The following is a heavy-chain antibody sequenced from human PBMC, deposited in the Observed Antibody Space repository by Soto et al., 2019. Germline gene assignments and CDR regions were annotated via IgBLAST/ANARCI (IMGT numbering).Heavy chain of an antibody. CDR1: GGSFSDYY. CDR3: ARGRTYYYGSGSSALLY. J-gene: IGHJ4*02. V-gene: IGHV4-34*01. CDR2: INPSGGF. Sequence: QVQLQQWGAGLLKPSETLSLTCAVYGGSFSDYYWTWIRQSPGKGLEWIGEINPSGGFNSNPSLKSRVSISVATAKTQFSLKLTSVTAADTAVYYCARGRTYYYGSGSSALLYWGQGSLVTVSS. D-gene: IGHD3-10*01.